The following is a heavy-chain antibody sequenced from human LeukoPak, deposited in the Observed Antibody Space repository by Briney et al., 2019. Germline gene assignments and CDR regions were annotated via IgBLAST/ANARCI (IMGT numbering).Heavy chain of an antibody. CDR1: GFTFDDYG. Sequence: PGGSLRLSCAASGFTFDDYGMTWVRQAPGKGLEWVSYISSSSSTIYYADSVKGRFTISRDNAKNSLYLQMNSLRAEDTAVYYCARAHNWKYGSFDFWGQGTLVTVSS. CDR3: ARAHNWKYGSFDF. V-gene: IGHV3-48*04. J-gene: IGHJ4*02. D-gene: IGHD1-7*01. CDR2: ISSSSSTI.